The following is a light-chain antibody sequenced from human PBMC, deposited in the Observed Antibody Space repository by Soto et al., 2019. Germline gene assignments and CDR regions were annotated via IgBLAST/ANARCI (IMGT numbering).Light chain of an antibody. J-gene: IGKJ1*01. Sequence: EIVMTQSPATLFVSAGERATLSCRASQSVSNNLAWYQQKPGQAPRLLIYGASTRATGIPARFSGSGSGTEFSLTISSLQSEDFAVYYCQQYNNWPRTFGQGTKVEIK. CDR3: QQYNNWPRT. V-gene: IGKV3-15*01. CDR2: GAS. CDR1: QSVSNN.